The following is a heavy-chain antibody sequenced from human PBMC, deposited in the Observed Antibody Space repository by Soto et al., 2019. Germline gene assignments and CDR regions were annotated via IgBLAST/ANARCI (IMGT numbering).Heavy chain of an antibody. D-gene: IGHD3-10*01. CDR2: ISYDGSDK. V-gene: IGHV3-30*18. J-gene: IGHJ6*02. CDR3: PKVSRGVIGFGMDV. Sequence: GGSLRLSCAASEFMFSRHGMHWVRQAPGKGLEWVAYISYDGSDKRYADTVKGRFTIARDNAKNTLYLHINSLSAEDTAVYSCPKVSRGVIGFGMDVWGQGTTVTVSS. CDR1: EFMFSRHG.